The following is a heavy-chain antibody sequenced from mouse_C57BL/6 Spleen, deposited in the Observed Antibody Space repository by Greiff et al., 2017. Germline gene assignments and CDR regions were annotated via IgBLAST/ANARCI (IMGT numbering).Heavy chain of an antibody. D-gene: IGHD2-3*01. V-gene: IGHV1-81*01. CDR1: GYTFTSYG. CDR2: IYPRSGNT. Sequence: LVESGAELARPGASVKLSCKASGYTFTSYGISWVKQRTGQGLEWIGEIYPRSGNTYYNEKFKGKATLTADKSSSTAYMELRSLTSEDSAVYFCARRHDGYYAMDYWGQGTSVTVSS. J-gene: IGHJ4*01. CDR3: ARRHDGYYAMDY.